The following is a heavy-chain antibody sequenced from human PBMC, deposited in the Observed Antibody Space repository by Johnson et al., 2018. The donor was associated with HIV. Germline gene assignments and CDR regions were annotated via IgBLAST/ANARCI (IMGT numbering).Heavy chain of an antibody. CDR2: INPDGSST. V-gene: IGHV3-74*01. J-gene: IGHJ3*02. Sequence: MQLVESGGGLVQPGGSLRLSCAASGFTFSGYWVYWVRQAPGKGLVWVSRINPDGSSTDYADSVKGRFTISRDNAKNTLYLQMNSLRAEDTAVFYCARDAKVGYGDAFDIWGHGTMVTVSS. CDR3: ARDAKVGYGDAFDI. CDR1: GFTFSGYW. D-gene: IGHD5-12*01.